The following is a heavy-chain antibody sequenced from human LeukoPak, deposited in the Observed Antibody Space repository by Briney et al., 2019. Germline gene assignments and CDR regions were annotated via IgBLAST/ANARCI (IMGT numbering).Heavy chain of an antibody. CDR1: GYTFTGYY. CDR3: ARDRMVRGVGVFDY. Sequence: VASVKVSCKASGYTFTGYYMHWVRQAPGQGLEWMGWINPNSGGTNYAQKFQGRVTMTRDTSISTAYMELSRLRSDDTAVYYCARDRMVRGVGVFDYWGQGTLVTVS. CDR2: INPNSGGT. V-gene: IGHV1-2*02. D-gene: IGHD3-10*01. J-gene: IGHJ4*02.